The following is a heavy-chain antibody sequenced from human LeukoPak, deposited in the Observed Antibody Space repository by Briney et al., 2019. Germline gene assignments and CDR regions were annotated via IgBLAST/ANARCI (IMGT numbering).Heavy chain of an antibody. CDR1: GFALSTYR. J-gene: IGHJ4*02. CDR3: ARVPTNSYCFGN. Sequence: GGSLRLSCAASGFALSTYRMHWVRQAPGKGLVWVAHINNDGSGTTYADSVKGRFTISRDNAKNTLYLQMNSLRAEDTAVYYCARVPTNSYCFGNWGQGTLVTVSS. CDR2: INNDGSGT. V-gene: IGHV3-74*03. D-gene: IGHD5-18*01.